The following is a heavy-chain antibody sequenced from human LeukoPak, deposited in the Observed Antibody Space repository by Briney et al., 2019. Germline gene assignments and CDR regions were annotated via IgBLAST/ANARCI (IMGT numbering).Heavy chain of an antibody. J-gene: IGHJ4*02. Sequence: PAETLSLTCTVSGYSFSSGYYWGWFRQTPGRGLECIASISHSGSPYYNPSLKSRFTISEDLARNVFSLTLNSVTAADAAVYYWAREGLENIAIGVDWGQGALVTVPS. D-gene: IGHD3-16*02. CDR2: ISHSGSP. CDR3: AREGLENIAIGVD. CDR1: GYSFSSGYY. V-gene: IGHV4-38-2*02.